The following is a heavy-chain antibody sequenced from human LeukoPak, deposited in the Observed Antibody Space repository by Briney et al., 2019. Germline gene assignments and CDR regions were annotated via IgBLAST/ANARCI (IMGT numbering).Heavy chain of an antibody. J-gene: IGHJ6*02. CDR3: AHSEWATVPYYYYYGMDV. V-gene: IGHV2-5*01. CDR2: IYWNDDK. Sequence: SGPTLVKPTQTLTLTCTFSGFSLSTSGVGVGWIRQPPGKALEWLALIYWNDDKRYSPSLKSRLTITKDTSKNQVVLTMTNMDPVDTATYYCAHSEWATVPYYYYYGMDVWGQGTTVTVSS. D-gene: IGHD4-17*01. CDR1: GFSLSTSGVG.